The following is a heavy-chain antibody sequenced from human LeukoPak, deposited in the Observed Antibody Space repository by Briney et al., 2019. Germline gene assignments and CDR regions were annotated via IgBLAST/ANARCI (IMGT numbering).Heavy chain of an antibody. CDR1: GYSISSGYY. CDR2: LYHSSST. Sequence: SETLSLTCTVSGYSISSGYYWGWIRQPPGKGLEWIGSLYHSSSTYYNPSLKGRVTISTDTSKNQFSLKVSSVTAADTAVYYCARDLRYFSLWGQGTLVTVSS. CDR3: ARDLRYFSL. V-gene: IGHV4-38-2*02. J-gene: IGHJ4*02. D-gene: IGHD3-9*01.